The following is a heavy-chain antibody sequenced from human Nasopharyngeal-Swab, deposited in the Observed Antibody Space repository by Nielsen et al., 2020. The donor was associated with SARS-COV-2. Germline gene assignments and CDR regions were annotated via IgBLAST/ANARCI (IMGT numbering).Heavy chain of an antibody. CDR3: ARVPVRGVAFDI. CDR1: GGSISSYY. V-gene: IGHV4-59*01. J-gene: IGHJ3*02. Sequence: ESLKISCTVSGGSISSYYWSWIRQPPGKGLEWIGYIYYSGSTNYNPSLKSRVTISVDTSKNQFSLKLSSVTAADTAVYYCARVPVRGVAFDIWGQGTMVTVSS. D-gene: IGHD3-10*01. CDR2: IYYSGST.